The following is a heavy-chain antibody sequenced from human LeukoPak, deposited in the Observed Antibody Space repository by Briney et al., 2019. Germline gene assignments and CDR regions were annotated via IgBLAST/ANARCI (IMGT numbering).Heavy chain of an antibody. V-gene: IGHV5-10-1*01. CDR1: GYSFPNYW. CDR2: IDPSDSYT. D-gene: IGHD6-19*01. CDR3: ARQEFSSGWYVDY. J-gene: IGHJ4*02. Sequence: GESLKISCKGSGYSFPNYWIGWVRQMPGKGLEWMGRIDPSDSYTNYSPSFQGHVTISADKSISTAYLQWSSLKASGTAMYYCARQEFSSGWYVDYWGQGTLVTVSS.